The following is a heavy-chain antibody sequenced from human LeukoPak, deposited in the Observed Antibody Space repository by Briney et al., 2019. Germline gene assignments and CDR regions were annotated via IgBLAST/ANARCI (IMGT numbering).Heavy chain of an antibody. J-gene: IGHJ4*02. D-gene: IGHD3-22*01. CDR1: GFTFSSYS. CDR2: ISSSSSYK. Sequence: GGSLRLSCAASGFTFSSYSMNWVRQAPGKGLEWVSSISSSSSYKYYADSVKGRFTISRDNAKNSLYLQMNSLRAEDTAVYCCARDLAATYYYDSSGYSQPGYWGQGTLVTVSS. CDR3: ARDLAATYYYDSSGYSQPGY. V-gene: IGHV3-21*01.